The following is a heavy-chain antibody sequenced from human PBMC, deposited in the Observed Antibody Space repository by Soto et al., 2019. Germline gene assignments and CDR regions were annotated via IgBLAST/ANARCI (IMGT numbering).Heavy chain of an antibody. CDR3: AKDRNMARRIRAFDI. Sequence: EAQLLQSGGGLVPLGGSLRLSCVASGFAFGNYPMAWVRQTPGKGLQWISTISGSGGMTDYEDSVRGRFTVSIDHSKDTVHLQMTSLRADDTAVYYCAKDRNMARRIRAFDIWGQGTTVTISS. CDR1: GFAFGNYP. CDR2: ISGSGGMT. D-gene: IGHD3-10*01. V-gene: IGHV3-23*01. J-gene: IGHJ3*02.